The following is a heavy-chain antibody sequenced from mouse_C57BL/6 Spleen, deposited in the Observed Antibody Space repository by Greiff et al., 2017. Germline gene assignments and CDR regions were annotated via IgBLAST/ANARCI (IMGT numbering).Heavy chain of an antibody. D-gene: IGHD2-12*01. V-gene: IGHV5-4*01. Sequence: EVQVVESGGGLVKPGGSLKLSCAASGFTFSSYAMSWVRQTPEKRLEWVATISDGGSYTYYPDNVKGRFTISRDNAKNNLYLQMSHLKSEDTAMYYCASVYCYDVNYFDYWGQGTTLTVSS. CDR1: GFTFSSYA. CDR2: ISDGGSYT. J-gene: IGHJ2*01. CDR3: ASVYCYDVNYFDY.